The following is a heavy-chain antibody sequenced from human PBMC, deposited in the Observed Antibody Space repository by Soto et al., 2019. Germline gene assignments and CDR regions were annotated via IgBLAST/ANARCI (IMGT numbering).Heavy chain of an antibody. CDR3: ARVGQADLSYGMDV. CDR1: GGSISSYY. J-gene: IGHJ6*02. Sequence: SETLSLTCTVSGGSISSYYWSWIRQPPGKGLEWIGYIYYSGSTYYNPSLKSRVTISVDTSKNQFSLKLSSVTAAGTAVYYCARVGQADLSYGMDVWGQGTTVTVSS. CDR2: IYYSGST. V-gene: IGHV4-59*12.